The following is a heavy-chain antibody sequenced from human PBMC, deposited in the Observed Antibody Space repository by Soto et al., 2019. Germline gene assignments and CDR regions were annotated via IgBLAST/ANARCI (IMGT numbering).Heavy chain of an antibody. CDR2: IWYDGSNK. V-gene: IGHV3-33*01. Sequence: QVQLVESGGGVVQPGRSLRLSCAASGFTFSSYGMHWVRQAPGKGLEWVAVIWYDGSNKYYADSVKGRFTISRDNSKNTLDLQMNSLRAEDTAVYYCAREPVRGLQCPPDYWGQGTLVTVSS. CDR1: GFTFSSYG. CDR3: AREPVRGLQCPPDY. D-gene: IGHD5-12*01. J-gene: IGHJ4*02.